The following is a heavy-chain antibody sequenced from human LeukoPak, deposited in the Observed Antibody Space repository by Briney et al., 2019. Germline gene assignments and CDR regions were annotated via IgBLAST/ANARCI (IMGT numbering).Heavy chain of an antibody. V-gene: IGHV3-7*05. D-gene: IGHD5/OR15-5a*01. CDR1: GFTFSTFW. CDR3: ARSTYAYFDY. Sequence: GGSLRLSCAASGFTFSTFWMSWVRQAPGKGLEWVANINQDGSEKYYVDSVKGRFTISRDNAKNTLYLQMNSLRPEDTAVYYCARSTYAYFDYWGQGTLVTVSS. J-gene: IGHJ4*02. CDR2: INQDGSEK.